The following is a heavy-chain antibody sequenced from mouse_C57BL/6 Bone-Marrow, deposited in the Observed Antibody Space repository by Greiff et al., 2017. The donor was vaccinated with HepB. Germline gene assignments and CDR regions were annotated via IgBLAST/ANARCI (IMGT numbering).Heavy chain of an antibody. Sequence: QVQLQQSGAELARPGASVKLSCKASGYTFTSYGISWVKQRTGQGLEWIGEIYPRSGNTYYNEKFKGKATLTADKSSSTAYMELRSLTAEDSAVYFCARTGIYYYGSGAMDYWGQGTPGTVSS. D-gene: IGHD1-1*01. V-gene: IGHV1-81*01. J-gene: IGHJ4*01. CDR3: ARTGIYYYGSGAMDY. CDR2: IYPRSGNT. CDR1: GYTFTSYG.